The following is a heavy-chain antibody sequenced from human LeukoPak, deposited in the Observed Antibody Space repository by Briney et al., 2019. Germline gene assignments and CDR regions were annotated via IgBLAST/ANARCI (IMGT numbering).Heavy chain of an antibody. CDR1: GFTFSTYW. V-gene: IGHV3-7*01. D-gene: IGHD6-19*01. CDR2: IKHDGSER. J-gene: IGHJ2*01. Sequence: PGGSLRLSCAASGFTFSTYWMGWVRQVPGKGLEWVANIKHDGSERYYVDSVKGRFTISRDNAKNSLYLQMDSLRAEDTAVYFCARKFTVAGINWYFDLWGRGTLVTVSS. CDR3: ARKFTVAGINWYFDL.